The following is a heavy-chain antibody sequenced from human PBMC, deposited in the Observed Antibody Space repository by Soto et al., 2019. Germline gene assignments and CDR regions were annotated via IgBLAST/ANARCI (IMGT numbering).Heavy chain of an antibody. CDR3: AREYGNYYGSGSYYNTFDY. D-gene: IGHD3-10*01. V-gene: IGHV1-69*13. CDR1: GGTFSSYA. J-gene: IGHJ4*02. CDR2: IIPIFGTA. Sequence: SVKVSCKASGGTFSSYAISWVRQAPGQGLEWMGGIIPIFGTANYAQKFQGRVTITADESTSTAYMELSSLRSEDTAVYYCAREYGNYYGSGSYYNTFDYWGQGTLVTVS.